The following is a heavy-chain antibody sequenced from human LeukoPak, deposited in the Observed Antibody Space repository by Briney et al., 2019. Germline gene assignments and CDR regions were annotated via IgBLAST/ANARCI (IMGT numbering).Heavy chain of an antibody. V-gene: IGHV3-74*01. CDR2: INSDGSST. CDR1: GFTFSSYW. CDR3: AREKPSGSSPRAPSDY. J-gene: IGHJ4*02. Sequence: GGSLRLSCAASGFTFSSYWMHWVRQAPEKGLVWVSRINSDGSSTSYADSVKGRFTISRDNAKNTLYLQMNSLRAEDTAVYYCAREKPSGSSPRAPSDYWGQGTLVTVSS. D-gene: IGHD1-26*01.